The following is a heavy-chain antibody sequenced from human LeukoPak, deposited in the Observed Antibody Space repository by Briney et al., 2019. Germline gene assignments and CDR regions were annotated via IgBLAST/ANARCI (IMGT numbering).Heavy chain of an antibody. CDR2: NIPAFGTA. CDR3: ASEGNYDSSGYSRYNYYYMDV. CDR1: GGTFSSYS. J-gene: IGHJ6*03. V-gene: IGHV1-69*05. D-gene: IGHD3-22*01. Sequence: GASVKVSCKGSGGTFSSYSISWVRQAPGQGLEWMGGNIPAFGTAHYAQKFQGRVTFTTDESTTTAYMELRSLRSEDTAVYYCASEGNYDSSGYSRYNYYYMDVWGKGTAVTVSS.